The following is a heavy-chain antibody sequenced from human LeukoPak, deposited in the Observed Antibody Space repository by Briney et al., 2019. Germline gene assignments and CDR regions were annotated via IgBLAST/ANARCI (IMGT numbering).Heavy chain of an antibody. CDR3: ARATRRGYYGMDV. Sequence: SETLSLTCTVSGGSISGYYWSWIRQPPGKGLEWIGYIYYSGSTNYNPSLKSRVTISVDTSKNQFSLKLSSVTAADTAVYYCARATRRGYYGMDVWGQGTTVTVSS. V-gene: IGHV4-59*01. J-gene: IGHJ6*02. D-gene: IGHD1-26*01. CDR1: GGSISGYY. CDR2: IYYSGST.